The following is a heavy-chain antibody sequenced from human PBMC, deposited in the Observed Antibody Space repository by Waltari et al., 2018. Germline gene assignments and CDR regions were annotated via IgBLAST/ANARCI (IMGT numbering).Heavy chain of an antibody. J-gene: IGHJ4*02. Sequence: QQDSGPTLVQPSETLSLTFTVSYWSISSRSYYWGWIRLAPGKGLEWIGHIYYSGSSYHNPSLKSRITMSVDSSKNQFSLTLSSVTAADTAVYYCARVLIRTSGLNFDSWGQGSLVTVSS. D-gene: IGHD3-16*01. CDR1: YWSISSRSYY. CDR2: IYYSGSS. CDR3: ARVLIRTSGLNFDS. V-gene: IGHV4-39*07.